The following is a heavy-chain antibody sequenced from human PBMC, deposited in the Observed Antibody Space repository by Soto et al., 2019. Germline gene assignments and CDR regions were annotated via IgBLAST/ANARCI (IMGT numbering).Heavy chain of an antibody. CDR3: ARDSMLMGATPLNS. V-gene: IGHV1-18*01. Sequence: QVQLVQSGAEVKKPGASVKVSCKASGYTFTSYGISWVRQAPGQGLEWMGWISAYNGNTNYAQKLQGRVTMTTDTSTSTAYMELRRLRSDDTAVYYWARDSMLMGATPLNSWGQGTLVTVSS. CDR1: GYTFTSYG. CDR2: ISAYNGNT. J-gene: IGHJ4*02. D-gene: IGHD1-26*01.